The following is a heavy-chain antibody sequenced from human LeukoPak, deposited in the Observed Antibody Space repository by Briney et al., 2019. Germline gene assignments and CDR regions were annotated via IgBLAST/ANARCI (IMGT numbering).Heavy chain of an antibody. J-gene: IGHJ2*01. CDR3: ARSYNWNYWYFDL. CDR2: INHSGST. Sequence: SETLSLTCAVYGGSFSGYYWSWIRQPPGEGQEWIGEINHSGSTNYNPSLKSRVTISVDTSKNQFSLNLSSVTAADTAVYYCARSYNWNYWYFDLWGRGTLVTVSS. V-gene: IGHV4-34*01. D-gene: IGHD1-20*01. CDR1: GGSFSGYY.